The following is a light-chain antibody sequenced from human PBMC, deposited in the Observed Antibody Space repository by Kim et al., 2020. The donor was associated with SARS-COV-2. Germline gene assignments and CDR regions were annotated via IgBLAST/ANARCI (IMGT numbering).Light chain of an antibody. J-gene: IGLJ3*02. CDR2: EGS. CDR3: CSYAGSSSWV. V-gene: IGLV2-23*01. Sequence: GQSTTSSCTGTSIDVGSYNLVSWYQQQPGKAPKLMIYEGSKRPSGVSNRFSGSKSGNTASLTISGLQAEDEADYYCCSYAGSSSWVFGGGTQLTVL. CDR1: SIDVGSYNL.